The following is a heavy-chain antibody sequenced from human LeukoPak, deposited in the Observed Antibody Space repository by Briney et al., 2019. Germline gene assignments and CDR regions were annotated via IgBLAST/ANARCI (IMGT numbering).Heavy chain of an antibody. CDR3: ARDRELVGYCSSTSCPSPIYYYYGMDV. V-gene: IGHV4-31*03. CDR2: IYYSGST. CDR1: GGSISSGGYY. Sequence: SETLSLTCTVSGGSISSGGYYWSWIRQHPGTGLEWIGYIYYSGSTYYNPSLKSRVTISVDTSKNQFSLKLSSVTAADTAVYYCARDRELVGYCSSTSCPSPIYYYYGMDVWGQGTTVTVSS. D-gene: IGHD2-2*01. J-gene: IGHJ6*02.